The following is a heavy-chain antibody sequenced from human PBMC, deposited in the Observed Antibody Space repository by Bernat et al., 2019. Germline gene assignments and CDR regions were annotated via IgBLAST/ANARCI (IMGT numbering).Heavy chain of an antibody. D-gene: IGHD3-3*01. V-gene: IGHV3-73*01. CDR2: IRSKANGDAT. CDR1: GFTLSGSG. J-gene: IGHJ4*02. CDR3: TAIQDFWSAYY. Sequence: VQLVESGGGLVQPGGSLKLSCVASGFTLSGSGIHWVRQAPGKGLEWVGRIRSKANGDATSYAASVQGRFTISRDDSKNTAFLQMNSLKTEDTAVYYCTAIQDFWSAYYWGQGTLVTASS.